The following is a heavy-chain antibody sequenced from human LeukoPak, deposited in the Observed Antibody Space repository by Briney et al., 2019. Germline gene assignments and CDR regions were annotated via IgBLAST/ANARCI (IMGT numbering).Heavy chain of an antibody. CDR2: ISAYNGNT. CDR1: GYTFTSYG. D-gene: IGHD6-19*01. Sequence: GASVKVSCKASGYTFTSYGISWVRQAPGQGLEWMGWISAYNGNTNYAQKLQGRVTMTTDTSTSTAYMELRSLRSDDTAVYYCARGGSGNSSGWYRLGLLDYWGQGTLVTVSS. J-gene: IGHJ4*02. CDR3: ARGGSGNSSGWYRLGLLDY. V-gene: IGHV1-18*04.